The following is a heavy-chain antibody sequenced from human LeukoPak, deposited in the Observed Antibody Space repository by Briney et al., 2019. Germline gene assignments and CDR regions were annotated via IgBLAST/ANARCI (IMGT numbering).Heavy chain of an antibody. CDR2: IIPILGIA. D-gene: IGHD3-22*01. CDR1: GGTFSSYA. Sequence: SVKVSCKASGGTFSSYAISWVRQAPGQGLEWMGRIIPILGIANYTQKFQGRVTITADNSTSTAYMELSSLRSEDTAVYYCAREPYDSSGYYFDYWGQGTLVTVSS. J-gene: IGHJ4*02. CDR3: AREPYDSSGYYFDY. V-gene: IGHV1-69*04.